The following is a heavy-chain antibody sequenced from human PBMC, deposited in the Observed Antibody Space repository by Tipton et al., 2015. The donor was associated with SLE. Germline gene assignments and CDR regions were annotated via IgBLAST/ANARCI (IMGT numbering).Heavy chain of an antibody. CDR3: AREEMITVIRGTTGAY. V-gene: IGHV4-61*02. CDR1: NDSISSGGSY. D-gene: IGHD3-10*01. Sequence: TLSLTCAVSNDSISSGGSYWSWLRPPAGKRLEWIGRIYSSGSTNNNPSLKSRVTTSVDTSKNQFSLKLNSVTAADTAVYYCAREEMITVIRGTTGAYWGQGTLVTVSS. CDR2: IYSSGST. J-gene: IGHJ4*02.